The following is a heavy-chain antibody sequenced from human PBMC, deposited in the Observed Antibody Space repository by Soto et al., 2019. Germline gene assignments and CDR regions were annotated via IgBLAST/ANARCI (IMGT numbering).Heavy chain of an antibody. Sequence: QVHLVQSGAEVKKPGSSVKVSCKAPGGTFSNHAINWVRQAPGQGLEWMGRIIPIFTTTNYAQKFQGRVSMTADESTTTAYMELSSLKHDDTVVYYCAREVAADGTFREDVFDLWGQGTLVTVSS. CDR1: GGTFSNHA. CDR2: IIPIFTTT. CDR3: AREVAADGTFREDVFDL. V-gene: IGHV1-69*12. J-gene: IGHJ3*01. D-gene: IGHD6-13*01.